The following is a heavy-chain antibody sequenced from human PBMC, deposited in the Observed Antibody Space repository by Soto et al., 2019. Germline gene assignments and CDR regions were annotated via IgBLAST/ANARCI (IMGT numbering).Heavy chain of an antibody. Sequence: PGESLKISCKGSGYSFTSYWIGWVRQMPGKGLEWMGIIYPGDSDTRYSPSFQGQVTISADKSFSTAYLQWSSLKASDTAMYYCATSDFWSGYPRGGMDVWGQGTTVTVSS. J-gene: IGHJ6*02. D-gene: IGHD3-3*01. CDR1: GYSFTSYW. CDR3: ATSDFWSGYPRGGMDV. CDR2: IYPGDSDT. V-gene: IGHV5-51*01.